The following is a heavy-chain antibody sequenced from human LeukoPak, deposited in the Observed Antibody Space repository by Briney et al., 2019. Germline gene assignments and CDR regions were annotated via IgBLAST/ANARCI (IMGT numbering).Heavy chain of an antibody. Sequence: GGSLRPSCAASGFTFSSYAMSWVRQAPGKGLEWVSSISAGGSGTYYADSVKGRFTISRDNSKHTLSLQMSSLRADDTAVYYCAKRDSSGWYSLDYWGQGALVTVSS. CDR2: ISAGGSGT. CDR3: AKRDSSGWYSLDY. CDR1: GFTFSSYA. J-gene: IGHJ4*02. D-gene: IGHD6-19*01. V-gene: IGHV3-23*01.